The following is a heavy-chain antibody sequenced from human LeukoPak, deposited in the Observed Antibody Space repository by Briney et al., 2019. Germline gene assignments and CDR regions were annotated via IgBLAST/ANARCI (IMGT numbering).Heavy chain of an antibody. CDR1: GGSIINHY. V-gene: IGHV4-59*08. Sequence: PSETLSLTCNVSGGSIINHYWSWIRQPPGKGLEWIRYIYYSVNTNYNPPLNSRVTISIDTSKNQFSLKLSSVTAADTAVYYCARHGLYDRSGYCTFDYWGQGTLVTVSS. CDR2: IYYSVNT. D-gene: IGHD3-22*01. CDR3: ARHGLYDRSGYCTFDY. J-gene: IGHJ4*02.